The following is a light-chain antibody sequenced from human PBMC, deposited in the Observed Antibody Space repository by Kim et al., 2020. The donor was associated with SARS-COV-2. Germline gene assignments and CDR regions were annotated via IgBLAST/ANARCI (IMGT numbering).Light chain of an antibody. CDR1: SLRSYY. CDR3: NSRDSSGNHLV. J-gene: IGLJ3*02. Sequence: SALPQDPAVSVALGQTVRITCQGDSLRSYYASWYQQKPGQAPVLVIYGKNNRPSGIPDRFSGSSSGNTASLTITGAQAEDEADYYCNSRDSSGNHLVFGGGTQLTVL. V-gene: IGLV3-19*01. CDR2: GKN.